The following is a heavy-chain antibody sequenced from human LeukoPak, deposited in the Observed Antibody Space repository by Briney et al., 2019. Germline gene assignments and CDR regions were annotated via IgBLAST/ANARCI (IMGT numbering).Heavy chain of an antibody. CDR3: ARVPAGVIGMKDAFDI. CDR1: GFTFSSYW. Sequence: GSLRLSCAASGFTFSSYWMSWVRQAPGKGLEWVANIKQDGSEKSYVDSVKGRFTISRDNAKNSLYLQMNSLRAEDTAVYYCARVPAGVIGMKDAFDIWGQGTMVTVSS. J-gene: IGHJ3*02. V-gene: IGHV3-7*01. D-gene: IGHD3-16*02. CDR2: IKQDGSEK.